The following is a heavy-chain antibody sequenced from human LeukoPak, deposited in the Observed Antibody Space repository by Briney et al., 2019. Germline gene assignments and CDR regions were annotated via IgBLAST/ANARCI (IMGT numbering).Heavy chain of an antibody. Sequence: SETLPLTCTVSGGSISSYYWSWIRQPPGKGLEWIGYIYYSGSTNYNPSLKSRVTISVDTSKNQFSLKLSSVTAADTAVYYCARLHPHKYSSGWPGAFDIWGQGTMVTVSS. D-gene: IGHD6-19*01. V-gene: IGHV4-59*08. J-gene: IGHJ3*02. CDR3: ARLHPHKYSSGWPGAFDI. CDR2: IYYSGST. CDR1: GGSISSYY.